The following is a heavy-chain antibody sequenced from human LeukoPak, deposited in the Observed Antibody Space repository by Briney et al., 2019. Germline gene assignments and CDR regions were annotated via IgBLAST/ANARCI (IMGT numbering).Heavy chain of an antibody. CDR3: AKSPVPYCSGGSCYGMDV. Sequence: AGGSLRLSCAASGFTSSSYGLNWVRQAPGKGLEWVATVSGSGDRMYHADSVKGRFTISRDNSKNTLYLQMNSLRVEDTAGYYCAKSPVPYCSGGSCYGMDVWGQGTTVTVSS. V-gene: IGHV3-23*01. CDR1: GFTSSSYG. CDR2: VSGSGDRM. J-gene: IGHJ6*02. D-gene: IGHD2-15*01.